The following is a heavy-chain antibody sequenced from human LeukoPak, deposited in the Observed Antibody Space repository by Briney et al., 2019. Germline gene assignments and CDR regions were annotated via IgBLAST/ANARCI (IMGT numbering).Heavy chain of an antibody. J-gene: IGHJ6*03. Sequence: GGSLRLSCAASGFTFSSYGINWVRQAPGKGLEWVSSISTSSSYIYYADSVKGRFTISSDNAKNSLYLQMNSLRAEDTAVYYCAKTTDNYYYYYMDVWGKGTTVTVSS. CDR3: AKTTDNYYYYYMDV. CDR1: GFTFSSYG. D-gene: IGHD4-17*01. V-gene: IGHV3-21*01. CDR2: ISTSSSYI.